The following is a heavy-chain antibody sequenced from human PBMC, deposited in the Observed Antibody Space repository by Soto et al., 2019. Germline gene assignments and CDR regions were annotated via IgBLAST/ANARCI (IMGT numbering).Heavy chain of an antibody. D-gene: IGHD3-10*01. V-gene: IGHV3-30-3*01. J-gene: IGHJ4*02. Sequence: GGSLRLSCAASGFTFSSYAMHWVRQAPGKGLEWVAVISYDGSNKYYADSVKGRFTISRDNSKNTLYLQMNSLRAEDTAVYYCAREGPGIPSDFDYWGQGTLVTVSS. CDR3: AREGPGIPSDFDY. CDR1: GFTFSSYA. CDR2: ISYDGSNK.